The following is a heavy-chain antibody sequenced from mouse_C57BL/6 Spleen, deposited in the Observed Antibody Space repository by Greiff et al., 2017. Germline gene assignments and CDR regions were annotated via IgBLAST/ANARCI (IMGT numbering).Heavy chain of an antibody. V-gene: IGHV5-17*01. D-gene: IGHD2-1*01. J-gene: IGHJ2*01. CDR2: ISSGSSTI. CDR3: ARPYGNYGGYFDY. CDR1: GFTFSDYG. Sequence: DVMLVESGGGLVKPGGSLKLSCAASGFTFSDYGMHWVRQAPEKGLEWVAYISSGSSTIYYADTVKGRFTISRDNAKNTLFLQMPSLRSEDTAMYYCARPYGNYGGYFDYWGQGTTLTVSS.